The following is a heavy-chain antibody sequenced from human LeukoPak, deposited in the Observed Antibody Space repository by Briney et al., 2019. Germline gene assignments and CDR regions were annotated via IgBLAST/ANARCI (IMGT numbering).Heavy chain of an antibody. V-gene: IGHV3-74*01. J-gene: IGHJ4*02. Sequence: PGGSLRLSCAASGFTFSDYWMHWVRQAPGKGLVWVSRINSDGSSTSYADSVKGRFTISRDNAKNTLYLQMNSLRAEDTAVYYCARDPYQPLFFDYWGQGTLVTVPS. D-gene: IGHD2/OR15-2a*01. CDR2: INSDGSST. CDR3: ARDPYQPLFFDY. CDR1: GFTFSDYW.